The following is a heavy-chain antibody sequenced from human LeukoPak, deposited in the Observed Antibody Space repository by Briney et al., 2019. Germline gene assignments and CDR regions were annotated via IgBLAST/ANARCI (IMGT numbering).Heavy chain of an antibody. V-gene: IGHV3-33*01. CDR3: GGIFDQRGFDF. Sequence: GTSLRLSCAEPGFSLRGYVMHRVRQAPGKGLEWVADIWYRGSSKYYADSVRGRFTVSRDNFNNTLYLQMTSLREEDTAVYYSGGIFDQRGFDFWGPGTLVTVSS. CDR2: IWYRGSSK. D-gene: IGHD6-13*01. CDR1: GFSLRGYV. J-gene: IGHJ4*02.